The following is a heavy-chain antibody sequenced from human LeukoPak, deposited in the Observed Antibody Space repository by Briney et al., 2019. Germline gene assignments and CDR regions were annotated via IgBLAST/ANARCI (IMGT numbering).Heavy chain of an antibody. D-gene: IGHD2-21*02. CDR2: VYPDDSDT. J-gene: IGHJ4*02. Sequence: GESLKISCKGSGYSFTRFWIAWVRQMPRKGLEWMGTVYPDDSDTRYSPSFQGQVTMSADKSISTAYLQWSSLKTSDTAMYYCARRRGGLLYYFDSWGQGTLVTVSS. V-gene: IGHV5-51*01. CDR1: GYSFTRFW. CDR3: ARRRGGLLYYFDS.